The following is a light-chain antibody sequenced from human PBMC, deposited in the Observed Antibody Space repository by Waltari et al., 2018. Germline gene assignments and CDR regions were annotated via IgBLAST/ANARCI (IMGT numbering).Light chain of an antibody. Sequence: DIQMTQSPSSLSASVRDRFTITCRASQSISNWLAWYQQKPGKAPTLLIYQASTLESGVPSRFSGRGSGTEFTLTISSLQPDDFATYYCQQYNSYSLLSFGGGTKVEIK. CDR1: QSISNW. V-gene: IGKV1-5*03. J-gene: IGKJ4*01. CDR2: QAS. CDR3: QQYNSYSLLS.